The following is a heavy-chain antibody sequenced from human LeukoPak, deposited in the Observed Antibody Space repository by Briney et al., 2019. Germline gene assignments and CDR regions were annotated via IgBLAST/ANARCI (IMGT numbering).Heavy chain of an antibody. CDR3: ASGGLRQYFQH. Sequence: SETLSLTCAVYGGSFSGYYWSWIRQPPGKGLEWIGEINHRGSTNYNPSLKSRVTISVDTSKNQFSLKLSPVTAADTAVYYCASGGLRQYFQHWGQGTLVTVSS. J-gene: IGHJ1*01. CDR2: INHRGST. CDR1: GGSFSGYY. D-gene: IGHD4-17*01. V-gene: IGHV4-34*01.